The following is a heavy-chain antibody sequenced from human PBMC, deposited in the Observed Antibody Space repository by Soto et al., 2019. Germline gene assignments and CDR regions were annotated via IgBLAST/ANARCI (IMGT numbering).Heavy chain of an antibody. CDR1: GFIFSSYW. CDR2: MNEYGSER. Sequence: EVQLVESGGGLVQPGGSLRLSCSASGFIFSSYWMSWLRQAPGKGLEWLDSMNEYGSERYYVDYVKGRLTISRDNAKNSLYLQMYSMRAEDTAVYYCARATGADKEDYWGQGPLVTVSS. D-gene: IGHD3-10*01. V-gene: IGHV3-7*04. CDR3: ARATGADKEDY. J-gene: IGHJ4*02.